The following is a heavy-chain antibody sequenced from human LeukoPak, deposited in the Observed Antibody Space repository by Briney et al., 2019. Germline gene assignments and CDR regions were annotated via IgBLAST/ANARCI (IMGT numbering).Heavy chain of an antibody. Sequence: SETLSLTCTVSGGSISSYYWSWIRQPAGKGLEWIGRIYSSGSTNYDPSLKSRVTMSVDKSKNQFSLKLSSVTAADTAVYYCARSKAYYDSSGYANDCWGQGTLVSVSS. CDR2: IYSSGST. CDR3: ARSKAYYDSSGYANDC. CDR1: GGSISSYY. V-gene: IGHV4-4*07. J-gene: IGHJ4*02. D-gene: IGHD3-22*01.